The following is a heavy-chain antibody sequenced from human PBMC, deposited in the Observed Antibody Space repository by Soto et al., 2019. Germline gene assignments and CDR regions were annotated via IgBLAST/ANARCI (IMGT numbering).Heavy chain of an antibody. V-gene: IGHV4-39*07. Sequence: LSLTCTVSGGSISSSSYYWGWIRQPPGKGLEWIGSIYYNGNTDYNPSLKNRVNISVDTSKNQFSLNLSFVTAADTAVYYCARKILAFQHWGQGTLVTVSS. J-gene: IGHJ1*01. CDR2: IYYNGNT. CDR1: GGSISSSSYY. CDR3: ARKILAFQH.